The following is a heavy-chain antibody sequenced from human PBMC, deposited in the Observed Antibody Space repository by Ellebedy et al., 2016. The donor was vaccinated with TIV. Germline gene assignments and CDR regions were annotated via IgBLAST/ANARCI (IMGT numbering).Heavy chain of an antibody. V-gene: IGHV1-69*13. CDR2: IIPIFGTA. CDR3: ATDRGYSSSSLDY. Sequence: SVKVSXKASGGTFSSYAISWVRQAPGQGLEWMGGIIPIFGTANYAQKFQGRVTITADESTSTAYMELSSLRSEDTAVYYCATDRGYSSSSLDYWGQGTLVTVSS. D-gene: IGHD6-6*01. CDR1: GGTFSSYA. J-gene: IGHJ4*02.